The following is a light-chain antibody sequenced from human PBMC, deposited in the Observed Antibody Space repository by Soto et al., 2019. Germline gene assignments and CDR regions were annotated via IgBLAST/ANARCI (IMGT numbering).Light chain of an antibody. CDR2: WAS. Sequence: DIVMTQSPDSLAVSLGERATINCKSSQSVLYSSNNKNYLAWYQEKPGQPPKLLIYWASTRESGVPDRFSGSGSGTDFTLTSSSLQAEDVAVYYCQQYYRPWTFGQGPKAEIK. CDR1: QSVLYSSNNKNY. V-gene: IGKV4-1*01. J-gene: IGKJ1*01. CDR3: QQYYRPWT.